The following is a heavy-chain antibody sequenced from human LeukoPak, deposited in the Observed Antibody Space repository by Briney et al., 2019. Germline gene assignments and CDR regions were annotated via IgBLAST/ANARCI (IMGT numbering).Heavy chain of an antibody. CDR2: IYYSGST. D-gene: IGHD3-3*01. Sequence: SETLSFTCTVSGGSISSYYWSWIRQPPGKGLEWIGYIYYSGSTNYNPSLKSRVTISVDTSKNQFSLKLSSVTAADTAVYYCARDAPPSTTYYDFWSAPPAYGMDVWGQGTTVTVSS. CDR1: GGSISSYY. V-gene: IGHV4-59*01. J-gene: IGHJ6*02. CDR3: ARDAPPSTTYYDFWSAPPAYGMDV.